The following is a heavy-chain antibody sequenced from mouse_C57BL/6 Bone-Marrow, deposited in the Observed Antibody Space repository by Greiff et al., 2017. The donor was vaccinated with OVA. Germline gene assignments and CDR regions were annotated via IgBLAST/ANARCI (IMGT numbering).Heavy chain of an antibody. CDR1: GFTFTDYY. J-gene: IGHJ2*01. Sequence: EVQLVESGGGLVQPGGSLSLSCAASGFTFTDYYMSWVRQPPGKALEWLGFIRNKANGYTTEYSASVKGRFTISRDNSQSILYLQMNALRAEDSATYYCARSPLDYFDYWGQGTTLTVSS. V-gene: IGHV7-3*01. CDR3: ARSPLDYFDY. CDR2: IRNKANGYTT. D-gene: IGHD6-1*01.